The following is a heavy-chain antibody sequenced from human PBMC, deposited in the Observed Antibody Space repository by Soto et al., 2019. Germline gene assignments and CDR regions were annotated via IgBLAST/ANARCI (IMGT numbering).Heavy chain of an antibody. V-gene: IGHV4-31*03. CDR3: ARDRGSYGMDG. Sequence: QVQLQESGPGLVKPSQTLSLTCTVSGDSISVGYYWSWIRQHPGKGLEWIGYVSPSGTTYYNPSLKSRVSISTDTSKNQFSLEVSSVTAADTAVYYCARDRGSYGMDGWAKVPRSPSP. CDR1: GDSISVGYY. CDR2: VSPSGTT. J-gene: IGHJ6*02.